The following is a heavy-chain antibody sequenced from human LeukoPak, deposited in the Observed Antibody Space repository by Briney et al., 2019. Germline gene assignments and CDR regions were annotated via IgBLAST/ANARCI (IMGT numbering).Heavy chain of an antibody. V-gene: IGHV5-51*01. CDR3: ARTVEMATIVGYFDY. D-gene: IGHD5-24*01. CDR2: IYPGDSDT. CDR1: GYSFTSYW. J-gene: IGHJ4*02. Sequence: GGSLRLSCTGSGYSFTSYWIGWVRQMPGKGLEWMGIIYPGDSDTRYSPSFQGQVTISADKSISTAYLQWSSLKAPDTAMYYCARTVEMATIVGYFDYWGQGTLVTVSS.